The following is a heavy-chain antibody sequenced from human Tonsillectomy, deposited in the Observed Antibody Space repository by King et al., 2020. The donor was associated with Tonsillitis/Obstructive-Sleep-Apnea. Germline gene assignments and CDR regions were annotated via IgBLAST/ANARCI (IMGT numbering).Heavy chain of an antibody. V-gene: IGHV3-21*01. CDR2: ISSSSSFI. CDR1: GFTFRSYS. CDR3: ATQDCSDGSCYFDY. D-gene: IGHD2-15*01. J-gene: IGHJ4*02. Sequence: VQLVESGGGLVKPGGSLRLSCAASGFTFRSYSMNWVRQAPGEGLEWVSSISSSSSFIYYADSVMGRFTISRDNAENSLYLRMTSLRAEDTAIYYCATQDCSDGSCYFDYWGQGTLVTVSS.